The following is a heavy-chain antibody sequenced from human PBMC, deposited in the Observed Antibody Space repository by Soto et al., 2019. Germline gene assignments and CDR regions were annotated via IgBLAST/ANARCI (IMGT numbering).Heavy chain of an antibody. D-gene: IGHD5-18*01. CDR3: ARSVPSRYSRYYYYYGMDV. CDR1: GGTFSSYA. Sequence: SVKVSCKASGGTFSSYAISWVRQAPGQGLEWMGGIIPIFGTANYAQKFQGRVTITADESTSTAYMELSSLRSEDTAVYYCARSVPSRYSRYYYYYGMDVWGQGTTVTVSS. J-gene: IGHJ6*02. CDR2: IIPIFGTA. V-gene: IGHV1-69*13.